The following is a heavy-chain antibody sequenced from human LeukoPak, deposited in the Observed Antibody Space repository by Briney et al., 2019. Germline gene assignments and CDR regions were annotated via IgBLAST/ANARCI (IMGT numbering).Heavy chain of an antibody. V-gene: IGHV4-4*07. J-gene: IGHJ6*04. CDR3: AREGKWFGTYYCCMDG. CDR1: SGSINDYY. D-gene: IGHD3-10*01. CDR2: IYCSGST. Sequence: SETLSLTCTVSSGSINDYYWSWVRQPAGKGLEWLGRIYCSGSTTYNPSLKSRITTSEDTSKTQFCLKITSVTAADTAVYYCAREGKWFGTYYCCMDGWGKGTTVTASS.